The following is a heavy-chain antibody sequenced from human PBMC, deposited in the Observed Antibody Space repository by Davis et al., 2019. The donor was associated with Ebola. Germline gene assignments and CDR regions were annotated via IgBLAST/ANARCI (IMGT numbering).Heavy chain of an antibody. J-gene: IGHJ3*02. CDR1: GGSISSGPYY. CDR3: ARDRYCSSTSCYSNADAFDI. Sequence: PSETLSLTCTVSGGSISSGPYYWGWIRQPPGKGLEWIGSIYYSGSIYYNPSLKRRVTISVDTSKNPFSLKLSSVTAADTAVYYCARDRYCSSTSCYSNADAFDIWGQGTKVTVSS. V-gene: IGHV4-39*07. D-gene: IGHD2-2*01. CDR2: IYYSGSI.